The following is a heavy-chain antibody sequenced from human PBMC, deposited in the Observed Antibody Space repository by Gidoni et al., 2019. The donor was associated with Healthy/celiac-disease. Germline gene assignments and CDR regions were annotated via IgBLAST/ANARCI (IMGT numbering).Heavy chain of an antibody. CDR2: IYYSGST. V-gene: IGHV4-30-4*01. D-gene: IGHD5-12*01. Sequence: QVQLQESGPGLVKPSQTLSLTCTVSGGSISSGDYYWSWIRQPPGKGLEWIGYIYYSGSTYYNPSLKSRVTISVDTSKNQFSLKLSSVTAADTAVYYCARAQRGVEMATPLYYFDYWGQGTLVTVSS. CDR1: GGSISSGDYY. CDR3: ARAQRGVEMATPLYYFDY. J-gene: IGHJ4*02.